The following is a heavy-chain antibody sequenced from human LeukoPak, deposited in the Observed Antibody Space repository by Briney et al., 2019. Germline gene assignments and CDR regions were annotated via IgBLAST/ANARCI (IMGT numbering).Heavy chain of an antibody. V-gene: IGHV3-9*01. CDR1: GFTFDDYA. CDR2: ISWNSGSI. Sequence: PGGSLRLSCAASGFTFDDYAMHWVRQGPGKGLEWVSGISWNSGSIGYADSVKGRFTISRDNAKNSLYLQMNSLRAEDTALYYCAKDSKAVTGTGNIDYWGQGTLVTVSS. J-gene: IGHJ4*02. CDR3: AKDSKAVTGTGNIDY. D-gene: IGHD6-19*01.